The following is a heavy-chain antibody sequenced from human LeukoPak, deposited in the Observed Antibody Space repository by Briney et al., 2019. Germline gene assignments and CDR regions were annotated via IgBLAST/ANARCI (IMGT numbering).Heavy chain of an antibody. CDR3: AKDSDDGGNSGLFDY. J-gene: IGHJ4*02. CDR1: GFTFSSYG. Sequence: GGSLRLSCAASGFTFSSYGMHWVRQAPGKGLEWVAFIRYDGSNKYYADCVKGRFTISRDNSKNTLYLQMNSLRAEDTAVYYCAKDSDDGGNSGLFDYWGQGTLVTVSS. CDR2: IRYDGSNK. D-gene: IGHD4-23*01. V-gene: IGHV3-30*02.